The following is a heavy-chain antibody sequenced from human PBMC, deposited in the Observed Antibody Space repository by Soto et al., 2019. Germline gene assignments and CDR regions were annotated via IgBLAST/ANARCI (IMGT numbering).Heavy chain of an antibody. D-gene: IGHD3-10*01. J-gene: IGHJ6*03. CDR3: ARAWFGEGGYYYYMDV. V-gene: IGHV4-59*01. CDR2: IYYSGST. CDR1: GGSISSYY. Sequence: SETLSLTCTVSGGSISSYYWSWIRQPPGKGLEWIGYIYYSGSTNYNPSLKSRVTISVDTSKNQFSLKLSSVTAADTAVYYCARAWFGEGGYYYYMDVWGKGTTVTAP.